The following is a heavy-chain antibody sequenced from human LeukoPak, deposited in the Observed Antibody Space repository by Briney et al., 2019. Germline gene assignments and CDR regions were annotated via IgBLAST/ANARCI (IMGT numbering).Heavy chain of an antibody. CDR3: ARDLNLEYNSDY. Sequence: PGGSVRLSCAASGFTFSSYEMNWDRQAPGKGLEWVSYISSSVSIIYYADSVKGRFTISRDNAKNSLYLHMSSLRAEDTAVYYCARDLNLEYNSDYWGQGTLVTVSS. CDR2: ISSSVSII. D-gene: IGHD1-1*01. J-gene: IGHJ4*02. CDR1: GFTFSSYE. V-gene: IGHV3-48*03.